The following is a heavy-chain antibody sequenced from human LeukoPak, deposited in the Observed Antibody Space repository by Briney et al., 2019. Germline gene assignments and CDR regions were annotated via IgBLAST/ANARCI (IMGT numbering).Heavy chain of an antibody. CDR1: AFTFSSNS. CDR2: IYTSGIT. V-gene: IGHV3-66*01. Sequence: GSLMLFSAVAAFTFSSNSMSWVCDAQAKGPEWVSIIYTSGITYYADSVRGRFTISRDNSKNTLYLQMDCLTAQDTAVYYCTRVDAGGTYAFDYWGQGTLVTVSS. CDR3: TRVDAGGTYAFDY. D-gene: IGHD1-26*01. J-gene: IGHJ4*02.